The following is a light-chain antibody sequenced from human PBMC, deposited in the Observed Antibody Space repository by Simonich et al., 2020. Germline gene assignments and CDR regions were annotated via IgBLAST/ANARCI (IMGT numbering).Light chain of an antibody. CDR1: QSISSY. Sequence: DIQMTQSPSSLSASVGDRVTITYRASQSISSYLNWYQQKPGKAPKLLIYAASSLQSGVPSRFSGSGSGTEFTLTISSLQPDDFATYYCQQYNSYWTFGQGTKVEIK. V-gene: IGKV1-39*01. CDR2: AAS. J-gene: IGKJ1*01. CDR3: QQYNSYWT.